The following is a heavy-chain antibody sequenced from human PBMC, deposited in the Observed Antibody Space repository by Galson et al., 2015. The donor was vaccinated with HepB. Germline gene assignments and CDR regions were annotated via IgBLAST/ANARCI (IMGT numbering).Heavy chain of an antibody. J-gene: IGHJ4*02. Sequence: SVKVSCKASGYTFTGYFIHWVRQAPGQGLEWMGRINPNSGGTDHAQRSQGRVTMTRDTSITPAYMELSRLRSDDTAMYYCARDLIATAPNDYWGQGTLVTVSS. CDR2: INPNSGGT. V-gene: IGHV1-2*06. CDR3: ARDLIATAPNDY. CDR1: GYTFTGYF. D-gene: IGHD6-13*01.